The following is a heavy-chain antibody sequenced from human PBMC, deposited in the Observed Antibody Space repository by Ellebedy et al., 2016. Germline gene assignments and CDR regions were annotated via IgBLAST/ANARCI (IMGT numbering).Heavy chain of an antibody. CDR2: IKQDGGEK. CDR3: ARDRDASGSFHDY. D-gene: IGHD1-26*01. V-gene: IGHV3-7*03. Sequence: GESLKISCAASGFTFSNYWMNWVRQAPGKGLEWVANIKQDGGEKHYVDSVKGRFTISRDNAKSSLYLQMNSLRAGDTAVYYCARDRDASGSFHDYWGQGTLVTVSS. CDR1: GFTFSNYW. J-gene: IGHJ4*02.